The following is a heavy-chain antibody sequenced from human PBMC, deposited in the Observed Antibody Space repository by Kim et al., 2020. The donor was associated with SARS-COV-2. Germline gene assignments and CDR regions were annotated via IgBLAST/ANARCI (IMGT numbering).Heavy chain of an antibody. Sequence: ASVKVSCKTSGYTFTSYTVHWVRQAPGQRLEWVGWINPGYDTTEYSERFQGRVTFTRDTSASTAYMELSNLRSEDTAVYYCARETLNYWGQGTLVTVSS. CDR3: ARETLNY. V-gene: IGHV1-3*01. J-gene: IGHJ4*02. CDR2: INPGYDTT. CDR1: GYTFTSYT.